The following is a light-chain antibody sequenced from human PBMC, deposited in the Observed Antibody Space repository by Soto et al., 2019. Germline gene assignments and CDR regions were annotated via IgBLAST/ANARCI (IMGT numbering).Light chain of an antibody. CDR1: QSISSW. V-gene: IGKV1-5*01. CDR3: QHYNSYST. J-gene: IGKJ1*01. CDR2: DAS. Sequence: DIQMTQSPSTLSASVGARVTITCRASQSISSWLAGYQQKPVKAPKLLIYDASSLQSGDPSRYSATGSGTEFTLTISSLQPDDFANYYCQHYNSYSTLGQETKVDLK.